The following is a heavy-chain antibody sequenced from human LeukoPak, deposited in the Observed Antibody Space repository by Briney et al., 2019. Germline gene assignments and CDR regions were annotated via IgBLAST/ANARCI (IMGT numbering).Heavy chain of an antibody. CDR3: ARDDDSSLDY. CDR2: ISAQYGHT. D-gene: IGHD3-22*01. V-gene: IGHV1-18*01. J-gene: IGHJ4*02. CDR1: GYTFNSYG. Sequence: ASVEVSCKASGYTFNSYGITWVRQAPGQGLEWMGWISAQYGHTSYAQKFEGRVTMTTDTSTNTVYLELGSLKSDDTAVYYCARDDDSSLDYWGQGTLVAVSS.